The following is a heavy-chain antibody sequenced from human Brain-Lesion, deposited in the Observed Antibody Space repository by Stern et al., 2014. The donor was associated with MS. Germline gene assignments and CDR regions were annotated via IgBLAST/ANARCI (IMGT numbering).Heavy chain of an antibody. CDR1: GGSISSGGYY. V-gene: IGHV4-61*02. CDR3: ARGRVVPGFQYYATDV. CDR2: IFNSGST. Sequence: VQLVESGPGLVKPSQTLSLSCTVSGGSISSGGYYWSWIRQPAGKGLEWIGRIFNSGSTSYNPSHKSRVTISIDTPKNHFPLRLNSMTAADTAVYYCARGRVVPGFQYYATDVWGQGTTVIVSS. J-gene: IGHJ6*02. D-gene: IGHD2-2*01.